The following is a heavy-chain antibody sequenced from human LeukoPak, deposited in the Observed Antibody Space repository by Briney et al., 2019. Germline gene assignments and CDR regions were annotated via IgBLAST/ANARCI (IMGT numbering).Heavy chain of an antibody. V-gene: IGHV3-23*01. Sequence: SGGSLRLSCAASGFTFSSYAMSWVRQAPGRGLEWVSGLSGSSRSTFYAESVRGRFYISRDNPKNTLYLQMHSLGVEDTAVYYCAKSYPYGELHRGHFENWGQGTPVTVSS. D-gene: IGHD1-26*01. CDR3: AKSYPYGELHRGHFEN. CDR2: LSGSSRST. J-gene: IGHJ4*02. CDR1: GFTFSSYA.